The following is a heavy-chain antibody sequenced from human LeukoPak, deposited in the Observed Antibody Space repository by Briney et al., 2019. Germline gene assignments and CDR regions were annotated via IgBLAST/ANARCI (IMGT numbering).Heavy chain of an antibody. V-gene: IGHV4-61*02. CDR2: IYTSGST. CDR1: GGSISSGSYY. CDR3: ARDQDWGSDY. D-gene: IGHD7-27*01. J-gene: IGHJ4*02. Sequence: SETLSLTCTVSGGSISSGSYYWSWIRQPAGEGLEWIGRIYTSGSTNYNPSLKSRVTISVDTSKNQFSLKLSSVTAADTAVYYCARDQDWGSDYWGQGTLVTVSS.